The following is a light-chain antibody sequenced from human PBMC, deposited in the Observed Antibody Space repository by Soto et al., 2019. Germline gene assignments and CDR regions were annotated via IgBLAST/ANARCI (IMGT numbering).Light chain of an antibody. V-gene: IGKV1-5*03. J-gene: IGKJ1*01. CDR1: QTISSW. CDR3: QQYNSYRT. CDR2: KAS. Sequence: DIQMTQSPSTLSGSVGDRVTITCRASQTISSWLAWYQQNPGKAPKLLIYKASSLESGVPSRFSGSGSGTEFTLTISSLQPDDFATYYCQQYNSYRTFGQGTKVDIK.